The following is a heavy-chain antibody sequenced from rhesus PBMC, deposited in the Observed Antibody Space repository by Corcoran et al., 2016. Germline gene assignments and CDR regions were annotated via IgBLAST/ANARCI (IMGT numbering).Heavy chain of an antibody. CDR2: IYGSGGGT. CDR3: ARDYYDSGYVGLDS. CDR1: GGSISDDYY. D-gene: IGHD3-28*01. V-gene: IGHV4-106*01. Sequence: QVQLQESGPGLVKPSETLSLTGAVSGGSISDDYYWSWLRQPPGRGLEWIGYIYGSGGGTNYNPSLKNRVTISIDTSKNQFSLKLSSVTAADTAVYYCARDYYDSGYVGLDSWGQGVVVTVSS. J-gene: IGHJ6*01.